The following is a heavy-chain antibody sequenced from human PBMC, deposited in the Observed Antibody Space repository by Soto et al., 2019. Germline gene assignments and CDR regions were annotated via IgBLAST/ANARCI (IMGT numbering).Heavy chain of an antibody. CDR3: ASGASRWYPYFFDS. CDR1: EGTFNSYA. D-gene: IGHD6-13*01. CDR2: SIPYYNTL. V-gene: IGHV1-69*01. Sequence: QAQVVQSGAEVRKPGSSVKLSCKASEGTFNSYAIAWVRQAPGQGLEWMGGSIPYYNTLNCAQKFQDRVTITADDSTNTVYMELSSLRSDDTAVYFCASGASRWYPYFFDSWAQGTLVTVSS. J-gene: IGHJ4*02.